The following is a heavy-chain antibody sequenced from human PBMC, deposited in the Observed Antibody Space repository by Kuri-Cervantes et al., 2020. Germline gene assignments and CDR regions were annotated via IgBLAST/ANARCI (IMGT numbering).Heavy chain of an antibody. D-gene: IGHD5-12*01. CDR1: GFTFSRYW. CDR2: IKQDGSEK. J-gene: IGHJ4*02. Sequence: GESLKISCAASGFTFSRYWMIWVRQTPGKGLEWVANIKQDGSEKYYVDSVKGRFTISRDNAKNSLYLQMNSLRAEDTAVYYCAAYGYSFVFDYWGQGTLVTVSS. CDR3: AAYGYSFVFDY. V-gene: IGHV3-7*01.